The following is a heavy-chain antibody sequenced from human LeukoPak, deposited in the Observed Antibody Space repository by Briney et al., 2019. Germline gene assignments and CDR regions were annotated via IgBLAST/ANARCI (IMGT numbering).Heavy chain of an antibody. CDR2: ISYDGSNK. D-gene: IGHD3-10*01. J-gene: IGHJ1*01. Sequence: GGSLRLSCAASGLTFSSYAMHWVRQAPGKGLEWVAVISYDGSNKDYADSVKGPFTISRDNSRNTLSLQMNSLRPEDTAVYYCAKDLLYYGPGTYYNAAEYFQFWGQGTQVTVSS. CDR3: AKDLLYYGPGTYYNAAEYFQF. V-gene: IGHV3-30*18. CDR1: GLTFSSYA.